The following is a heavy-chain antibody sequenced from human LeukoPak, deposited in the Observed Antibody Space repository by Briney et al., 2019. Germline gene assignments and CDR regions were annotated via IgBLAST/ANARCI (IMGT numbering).Heavy chain of an antibody. J-gene: IGHJ5*02. CDR1: GFSFSSYW. V-gene: IGHV3-7*05. D-gene: IGHD3-10*01. CDR2: IKQDGREK. Sequence: DGSLRLSCAASGFSFSSYWMSWVRQAPGKGLEWVANIKQDGREKYYVDSVKGRFTISRDNAKNSLYLQMNSLRAEDTAVFYCARDGELLPQDRWGQGTLVPVPT. CDR3: ARDGELLPQDR.